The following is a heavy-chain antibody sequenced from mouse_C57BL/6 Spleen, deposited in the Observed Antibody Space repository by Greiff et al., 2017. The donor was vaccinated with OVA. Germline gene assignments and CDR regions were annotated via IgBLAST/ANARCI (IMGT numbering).Heavy chain of an antibody. J-gene: IGHJ4*01. CDR1: GYAFSSSW. D-gene: IGHD2-4*01. CDR2: IYPGDGDT. Sequence: VQLQQSGPELVKPGASVKISCKASGYAFSSSWMNWVKQRPGKGLEWIGRIYPGDGDTNYNGKFKGKATLTADKSSSTAYMQLSSLTSEDSAVYFCARRQVDYDYSYYYAMDYWGQGTSVTVSS. CDR3: ARRQVDYDYSYYYAMDY. V-gene: IGHV1-82*01.